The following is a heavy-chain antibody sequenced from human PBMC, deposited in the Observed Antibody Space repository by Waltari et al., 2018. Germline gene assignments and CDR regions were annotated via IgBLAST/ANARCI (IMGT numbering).Heavy chain of an antibody. CDR1: GGSFSGYY. CDR2: INHSGRN. V-gene: IGHV4-34*01. Sequence: QVQLQQWGAGLLKPSVTLSLTCAVYGGSFSGYYWSWTRQPPGKGLESIGEINHSGRNNYNPALKSRVTISVDTSKKQFSLKLSSVTAADTAVYYWARRLGDTAMGDYWGQGTLVTVSS. D-gene: IGHD5-18*01. J-gene: IGHJ4*02. CDR3: ARRLGDTAMGDY.